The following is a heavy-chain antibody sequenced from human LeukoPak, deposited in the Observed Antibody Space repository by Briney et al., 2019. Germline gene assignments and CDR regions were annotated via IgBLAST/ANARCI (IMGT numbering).Heavy chain of an antibody. J-gene: IGHJ4*02. D-gene: IGHD3-9*01. V-gene: IGHV3-23*01. CDR2: ITGSGGNT. Sequence: PGASLRLSCAASGFTFSNYAMSWVRQAPGKGLEWVSAITGSGGNTHYADSVKGRFTISRDNSKNTLYLQMNSLRAEDTAVYYCAKWGDYDVLTGYYVSDYWGQGTLVTVSS. CDR1: GFTFSNYA. CDR3: AKWGDYDVLTGYYVSDY.